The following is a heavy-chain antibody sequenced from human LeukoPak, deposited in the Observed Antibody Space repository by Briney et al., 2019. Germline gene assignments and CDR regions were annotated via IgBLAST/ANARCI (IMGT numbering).Heavy chain of an antibody. V-gene: IGHV3-23*01. Sequence: GGSLRLSCAASGFTFGSSAMSWVRQVPGKGLEWVSAISGSGGSTYYADSVKGRFTISRDNPKNTLYLQMNSLRAEDTAVYYCAKVPPVSADYWGQGTLVTVSS. CDR1: GFTFGSSA. CDR2: ISGSGGST. J-gene: IGHJ4*02. CDR3: AKVPPVSADY.